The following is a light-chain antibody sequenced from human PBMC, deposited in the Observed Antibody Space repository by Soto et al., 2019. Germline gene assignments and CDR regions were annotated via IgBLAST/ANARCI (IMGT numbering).Light chain of an antibody. Sequence: EIQVTQSPPTLSASVGDRVTITCRASQTISTWMAWYQQKPGKAPKLLVYDASTLQSGVASRFSGSGSGTEFTLIISGLQPDDSATYYCQQYTNTNNPWMFGQGTNVDI. J-gene: IGKJ1*01. CDR3: QQYTNTNNPWM. CDR2: DAS. V-gene: IGKV1-5*01. CDR1: QTISTW.